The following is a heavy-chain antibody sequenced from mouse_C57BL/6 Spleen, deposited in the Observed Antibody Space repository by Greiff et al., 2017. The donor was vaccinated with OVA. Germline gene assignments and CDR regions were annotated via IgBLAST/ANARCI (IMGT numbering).Heavy chain of an antibody. CDR3: TRQPFDV. CDR2: IDPETGGT. D-gene: IGHD6-1*01. Sequence: QVQLQQSGAELVRPGASVTLSCKASGYTFTDYEMHWVKQTPVHGLEWIGAIDPETGGTAYNQKFTGKAILTADKSSSTAYMELRSLTSEDSAVYYCTRQPFDVWGTGTTVTVSS. V-gene: IGHV1-15*01. CDR1: GYTFTDYE. J-gene: IGHJ1*03.